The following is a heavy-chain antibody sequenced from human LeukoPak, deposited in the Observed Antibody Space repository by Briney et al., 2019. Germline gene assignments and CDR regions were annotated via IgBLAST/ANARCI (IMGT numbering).Heavy chain of an antibody. V-gene: IGHV3-30*04. CDR2: ISYDGSNG. CDR1: GFTFSSYA. D-gene: IGHD1-26*01. J-gene: IGHJ4*02. CDR3: VREVTSGSFDY. Sequence: PGGSLRLSCVASGFTFSSYAMHWVRQAPGRGLEWVTVISYDGSNGYYAGSVKGRFTISRDNSQNTLYVQMSSLRPEDTAVYYCVREVTSGSFDYWGQGTLVTVSS.